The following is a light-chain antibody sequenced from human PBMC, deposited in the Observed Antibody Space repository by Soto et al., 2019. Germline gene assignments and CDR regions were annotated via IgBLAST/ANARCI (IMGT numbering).Light chain of an antibody. V-gene: IGKV3-11*01. CDR3: QQRSNWPPLT. CDR2: DAS. Sequence: DIVLTQSPSTLSLSPGERATLSCRASQSVSSYLAWYQQKPGQAPRLLIYDASNRATGIPARFSGSGSGTAVTLTISSLEHEDFSVYYCQQRSNWPPLTFGGGTKVEIK. CDR1: QSVSSY. J-gene: IGKJ4*01.